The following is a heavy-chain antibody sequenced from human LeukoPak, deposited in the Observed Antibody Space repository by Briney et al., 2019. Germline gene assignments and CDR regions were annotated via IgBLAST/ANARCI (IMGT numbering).Heavy chain of an antibody. Sequence: PGESLKISCKGIGYRVSTYWIGWVRQMPGKGLEWMGIMYPGDPDTRYSRSFQGQVTISADKSISTTYLQWSSLKASDTAIYYCAVLYRSGRAIDFWGQGTLVTVSP. D-gene: IGHD6-19*01. J-gene: IGHJ4*02. CDR1: GYRVSTYW. CDR2: MYPGDPDT. V-gene: IGHV5-51*01. CDR3: AVLYRSGRAIDF.